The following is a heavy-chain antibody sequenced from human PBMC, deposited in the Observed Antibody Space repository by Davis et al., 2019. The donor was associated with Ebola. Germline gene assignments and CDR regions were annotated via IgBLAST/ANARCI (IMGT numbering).Heavy chain of an antibody. V-gene: IGHV4-39*01. Sequence: SETLSLTCSVSGGSISRSGHYWGWIRQAPGKELEWVGSVGTMFYSGYSHYNPSLNSRVSISLDTSKNHFTLRLASVTAADTAVYYCVRHFREGYSTEFYFDRWGQGTSVTVSS. CDR3: VRHFREGYSTEFYFDR. D-gene: IGHD6-13*01. CDR1: GGSISRSGHY. J-gene: IGHJ4*02. CDR2: VGTMFYSGYS.